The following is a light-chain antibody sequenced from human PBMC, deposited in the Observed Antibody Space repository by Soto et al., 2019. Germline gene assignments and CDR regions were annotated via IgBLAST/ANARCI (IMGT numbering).Light chain of an antibody. CDR3: TPGTHWPPYT. CDR2: KVS. J-gene: IGKJ2*01. CDR1: QSLGHSDGNTY. V-gene: IGKV2-30*02. Sequence: DVVVTQSPLSLPVTLGQPASMSCRSNQSLGHSDGNTYLNWVQQRPVQSPRRLIYKVSDPDPGVPDRFSGSGTGTDFTLRISRVEARDIGVYSCTPGTHWPPYTFGQGTKLEIK.